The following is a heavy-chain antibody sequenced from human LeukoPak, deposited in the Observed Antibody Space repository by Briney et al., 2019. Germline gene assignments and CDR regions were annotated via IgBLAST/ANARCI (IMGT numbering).Heavy chain of an antibody. J-gene: IGHJ4*02. V-gene: IGHV4-59*01. CDR2: KYYSGST. D-gene: IGHD3-10*01. Sequence: ETLSLTCTVSGGSISSYYWSWIRQPPGKGLEWIGYKYYSGSTNHNPSLKSRVTISVDTSKKQFSLNLRSVTAADTAVYYCARTPTYYGSATYLDYWGQGTLVTVSS. CDR3: ARTPTYYGSATYLDY. CDR1: GGSISSYY.